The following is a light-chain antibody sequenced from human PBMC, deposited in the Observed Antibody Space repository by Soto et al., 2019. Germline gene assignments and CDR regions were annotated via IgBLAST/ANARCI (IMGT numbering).Light chain of an antibody. V-gene: IGLV1-44*01. CDR2: SNN. Sequence: QSVLTQPPSASGTPGQRVTISCSGSSSNIGSNTVNWYQQLPGTAPKLLIYSNNQWPSGVPDRFSGSKCGTSASLAISGLQSEDEADYYCAAWDDSLNGVVFGGGTKITVL. CDR3: AAWDDSLNGVV. J-gene: IGLJ2*01. CDR1: SSNIGSNT.